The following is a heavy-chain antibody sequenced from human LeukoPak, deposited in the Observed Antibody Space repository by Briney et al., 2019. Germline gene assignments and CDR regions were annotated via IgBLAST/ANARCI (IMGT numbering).Heavy chain of an antibody. CDR1: GFTFSSYW. D-gene: IGHD3-3*01. CDR3: ASLPGDPGGIFGVVTDY. Sequence: PGGSLRLSCAASGFTFSSYWMSWVRQAPGKGLEWVANIKQDGSEKYYVDSVKGRFTISRDNAKNSLYLQMNSLRAEDTAVYYCASLPGDPGGIFGVVTDYWGQGTLVTVSS. V-gene: IGHV3-7*01. J-gene: IGHJ4*02. CDR2: IKQDGSEK.